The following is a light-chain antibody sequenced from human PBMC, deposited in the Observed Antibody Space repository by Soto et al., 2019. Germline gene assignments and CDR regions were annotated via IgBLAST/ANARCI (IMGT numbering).Light chain of an antibody. Sequence: DVVLTQSPLSLTVTLGQPASISCRSSQSLVNGAGNTYLNWFNQRPGQSPRLLIYKVSNRDSGGPDRFSGSGSGADFKLKLSRLEAVDIVDYDCKQGTPWPPYTFGRETTLEIK. CDR3: KQGTPWPPYT. V-gene: IGKV2-30*01. CDR1: QSLVNGAGNTY. CDR2: KVS. J-gene: IGKJ2*01.